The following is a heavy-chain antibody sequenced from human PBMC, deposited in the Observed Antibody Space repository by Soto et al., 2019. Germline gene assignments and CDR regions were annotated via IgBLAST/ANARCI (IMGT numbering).Heavy chain of an antibody. D-gene: IGHD3-10*01. J-gene: IGHJ4*02. Sequence: GGSLRLSCAASGFTFSNYAMNWVRHAPGKGLEWVSIIGGIGQYTFYADSVKGRFTISRDNAKNTLYLQMSSLRAEDTDVYYCERDDQLVRGVPLDSWGPGTLVTVSS. CDR2: IGGIGQYT. CDR3: ERDDQLVRGVPLDS. V-gene: IGHV3-21*01. CDR1: GFTFSNYA.